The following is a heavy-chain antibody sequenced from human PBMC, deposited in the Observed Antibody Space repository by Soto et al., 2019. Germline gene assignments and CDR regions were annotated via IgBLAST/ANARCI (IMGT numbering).Heavy chain of an antibody. J-gene: IGHJ6*02. CDR3: ARAGIGMVRGVSTYGMDV. V-gene: IGHV3-33*01. CDR1: GFTFSSYG. D-gene: IGHD3-10*01. Sequence: GGSLRLSCAASGFTFSSYGMHWVRQAPGKGLEWVAVIWYDGSNKYYADSVKGRYTISRDNSKNTLYLKMNSLRAEDTAVYYCARAGIGMVRGVSTYGMDVRGQGTTVTVSS. CDR2: IWYDGSNK.